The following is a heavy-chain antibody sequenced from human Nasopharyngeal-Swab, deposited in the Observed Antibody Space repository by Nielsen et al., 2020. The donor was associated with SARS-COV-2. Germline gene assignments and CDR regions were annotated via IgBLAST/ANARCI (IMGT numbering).Heavy chain of an antibody. J-gene: IGHJ5*02. Sequence: GESLKISCAASGFTFDDSAMHWVRQAPGKGLEWVSLISGDGGSTYYADSVKGRFTISRDNSKNSLYLQMNSLRTEDTALYYCAKDRGGGWFGDAGFDPWGQGTLVTVSS. D-gene: IGHD3-3*01. CDR3: AKDRGGGWFGDAGFDP. CDR1: GFTFDDSA. V-gene: IGHV3-43*02. CDR2: ISGDGGST.